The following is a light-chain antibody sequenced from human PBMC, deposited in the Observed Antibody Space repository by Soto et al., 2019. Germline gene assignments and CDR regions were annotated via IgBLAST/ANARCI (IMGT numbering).Light chain of an antibody. CDR3: QQYNTYSLT. J-gene: IGKJ3*01. V-gene: IGKV1-5*01. Sequence: DIQMTQSPSTLSASVGDRVTITCRASQSIRSWLAWYQRKPGKAPKLLIYDASTLGSGVPSRFSGSGSGTEFTLTISSLQPDDFATYYCQQYNTYSLTFGPGTKVDIK. CDR1: QSIRSW. CDR2: DAS.